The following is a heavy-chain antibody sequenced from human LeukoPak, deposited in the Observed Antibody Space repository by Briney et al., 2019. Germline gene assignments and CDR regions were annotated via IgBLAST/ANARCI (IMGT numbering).Heavy chain of an antibody. CDR2: ISSSGSTI. V-gene: IGHV3-11*01. J-gene: IGHJ6*03. CDR1: GFTFSDYY. CDR3: ARHGSLYYYYYMDV. Sequence: GGSLRLSCAASGFTFSDYYMSWIRQAPGKGLEWVSYISSSGSTIYYADSVKGRFTISRDNAKNSLYLQMNSLRAEDTAVYYCARHGSLYYYYYMDVWGKGTTVTVSS.